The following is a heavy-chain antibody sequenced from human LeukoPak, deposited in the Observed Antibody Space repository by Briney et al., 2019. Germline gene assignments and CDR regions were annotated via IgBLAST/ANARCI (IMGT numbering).Heavy chain of an antibody. D-gene: IGHD4-11*01. CDR2: INTNTGNP. CDR3: ARDPRGGYSNLYP. CDR1: GYTFTSYA. V-gene: IGHV7-4-1*02. J-gene: IGHJ5*02. Sequence: ASVKVSCKASGYTFTSYAMNWVRQAPGQGLEWMGWINTNTGNPTYAQGFTGRFVFSLDTSVNTAYLQISSLKTEDTAVCYCARDPRGGYSNLYPWGQGTLVTVSS.